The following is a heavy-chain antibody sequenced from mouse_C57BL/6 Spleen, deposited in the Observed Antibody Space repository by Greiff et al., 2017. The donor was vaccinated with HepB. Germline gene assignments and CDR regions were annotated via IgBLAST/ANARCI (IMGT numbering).Heavy chain of an antibody. D-gene: IGHD1-1*01. CDR1: GFSLTSYG. V-gene: IGHV2-5*01. CDR2: IWRGGST. CDR3: ARSYGSSPRYFDV. Sequence: VQLQESGPGLVQPSQSLSITCTVSGFSLTSYGVHWVRQSPGKGLEWLGVIWRGGSTDYNAAFMSRLSITKDNSKSQVFFKMNSLQADDTAIYYCARSYGSSPRYFDVWGTGTTVTVSS. J-gene: IGHJ1*03.